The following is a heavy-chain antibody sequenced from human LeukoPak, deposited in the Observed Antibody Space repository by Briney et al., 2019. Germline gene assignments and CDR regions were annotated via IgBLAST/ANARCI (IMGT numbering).Heavy chain of an antibody. J-gene: IGHJ4*02. CDR1: GFTFSTYS. CDR2: ISRSSSYI. D-gene: IGHD3-10*01. V-gene: IGHV3-21*01. CDR3: AKFDYYYGSGSSRPFDY. Sequence: PGGSLRLSCAASGFTFSTYSMKWVRQAPGKGLEWVSFISRSSSYIDYADSVKGRFTISRDNSKNTLYLQMNSLRAEDTAVYYCAKFDYYYGSGSSRPFDYWGQGTLVTVSS.